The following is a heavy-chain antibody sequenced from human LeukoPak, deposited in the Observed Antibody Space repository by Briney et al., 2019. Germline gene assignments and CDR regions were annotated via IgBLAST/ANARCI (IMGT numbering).Heavy chain of an antibody. V-gene: IGHV5-51*01. CDR2: IYPDDSEI. CDR1: GYSFTSYW. D-gene: IGHD7-27*01. J-gene: IGHJ4*02. CDR3: ARQTGGGRFDH. Sequence: GESLKISCEGSGYSFTSYWIGWVRQMPGKGLEWMGIIYPDDSEIRYSPSFQGQVTISADKSISTAYLQWSSLKASATALYYCARQTGGGRFDHWGQGTPVTVSS.